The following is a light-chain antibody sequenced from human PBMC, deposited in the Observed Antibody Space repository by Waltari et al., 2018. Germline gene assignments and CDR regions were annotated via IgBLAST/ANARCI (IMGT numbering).Light chain of an antibody. CDR1: QSVGSNY. V-gene: IGKV3-20*01. CDR2: AAS. Sequence: EIVLTQSPGTLSLSPGERATLSCRASQSVGSNYLAWYQQKPGQAPRLLIYAASSRATGIPDRFSGSGSGTDFTLTISRLEPEDFAVYYCQQYGSSPYTSGQGTKLEIK. J-gene: IGKJ2*01. CDR3: QQYGSSPYT.